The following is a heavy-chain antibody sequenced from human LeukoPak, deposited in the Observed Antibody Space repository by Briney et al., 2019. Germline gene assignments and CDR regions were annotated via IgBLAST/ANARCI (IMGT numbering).Heavy chain of an antibody. CDR2: IYYSGST. J-gene: IGHJ4*02. CDR1: GGSISSYY. CDR3: ASQRKFGEIDDY. Sequence: SETLSLTCTVSGGSISSYYWSWIRQPPGKGLEWIGSIYYSGSTYYNPSLKSRVTISVDTSKNQFSLKLSSVTAADTAVYYCASQRKFGEIDDYWGQGTLVTVSS. D-gene: IGHD3-10*01. V-gene: IGHV4-59*12.